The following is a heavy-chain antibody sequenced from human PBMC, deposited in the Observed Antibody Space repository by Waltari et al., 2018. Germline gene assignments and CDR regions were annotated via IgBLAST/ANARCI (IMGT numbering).Heavy chain of an antibody. CDR1: GFTFTDYY. J-gene: IGHJ3*02. D-gene: IGHD3-16*01. CDR3: AKELGDGAFDI. Sequence: EVQLVQSGAEVKKPGATVKIYCKASGFTFTDYYMHWVQQAPGKGLEWMGRVDPEDGETIYAEKFQGRVTITADTSTDTAYMELSSLRSEDTAVYYCAKELGDGAFDIWGQGTMVTVSS. V-gene: IGHV1-69-2*01. CDR2: VDPEDGET.